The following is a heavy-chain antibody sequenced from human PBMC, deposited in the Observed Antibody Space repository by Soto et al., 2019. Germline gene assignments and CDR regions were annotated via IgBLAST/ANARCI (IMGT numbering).Heavy chain of an antibody. CDR2: ISDSETAI. Sequence: PGGSLRLSCAASGFTFSDYYMTWIRQAPGKGLEWVSYISDSETAIYYADSVKGRFTISRDNAKNSLYLQMNSLRAEDTAVYYCATYYYGSGSSFDYWGQGTLVTVFS. CDR1: GFTFSDYY. D-gene: IGHD3-10*01. CDR3: ATYYYGSGSSFDY. V-gene: IGHV3-11*01. J-gene: IGHJ4*02.